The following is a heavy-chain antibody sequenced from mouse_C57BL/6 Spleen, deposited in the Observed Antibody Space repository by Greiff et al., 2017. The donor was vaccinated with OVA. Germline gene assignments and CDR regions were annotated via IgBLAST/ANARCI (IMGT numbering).Heavy chain of an antibody. J-gene: IGHJ2*01. CDR2: IDPSDSYT. CDR1: GYTFTSYW. Sequence: VQLKEPGAELVKPGASVKLSCKASGYTFTSYWMQWVKQRPGQGLEWIGEIDPSDSYTNYNQKFKGKATLTVDTSSSTAYMQLSSLTSEDSAVYYCARRGYGSSYSFDYWGQGTTLTVSS. V-gene: IGHV1-50*01. CDR3: ARRGYGSSYSFDY. D-gene: IGHD1-1*01.